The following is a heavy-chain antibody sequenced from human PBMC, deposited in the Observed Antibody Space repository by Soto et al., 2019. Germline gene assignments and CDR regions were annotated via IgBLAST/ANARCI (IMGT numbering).Heavy chain of an antibody. CDR1: GGSVSSGSYY. CDR3: AREYYYDSSGYSNWFDP. J-gene: IGHJ5*02. D-gene: IGHD3-22*01. CDR2: IYYSGST. Sequence: QVQLQESGPGLVKPSETLSLTCTVSGGSVSSGSYYWSWIRQPPGKGLEWIGYIYYSGSTNYNPSLKSRVTISVGTSKNQLSLKLSSVTAADTAVYYCAREYYYDSSGYSNWFDPWGQGTLVTVSS. V-gene: IGHV4-61*01.